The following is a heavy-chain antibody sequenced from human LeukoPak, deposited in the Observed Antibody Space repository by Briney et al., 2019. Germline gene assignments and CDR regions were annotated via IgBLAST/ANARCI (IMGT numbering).Heavy chain of an antibody. CDR2: IYPGDSDT. J-gene: IGHJ4*02. Sequence: GESLKISCKGSGYSFTNYWIGWVRQMPGKGLEWMGIIYPGDSDTRYSPSFQGQVTISADKSISTAYLQWSSLKASDTAMYYCARHYYHSSDYYSYFDNWGQGTLVTVSS. V-gene: IGHV5-51*01. D-gene: IGHD3-22*01. CDR1: GYSFTNYW. CDR3: ARHYYHSSDYYSYFDN.